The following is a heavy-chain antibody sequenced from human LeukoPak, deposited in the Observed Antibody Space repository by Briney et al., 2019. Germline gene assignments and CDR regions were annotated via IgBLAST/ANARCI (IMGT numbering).Heavy chain of an antibody. CDR2: IDYSGST. J-gene: IGHJ3*02. CDR3: ARDGGYYYGDAFDS. CDR1: GGSISTYY. Sequence: SETLSLTCSVSGGSISTYYWNWIRQPPGKGLEWIGNIDYSGSTNYNPSLKSRVIISADWSKNEFSLKLTSVTAADTAVYFCARDGGYYYGDAFDSWGQGTTVTVSS. D-gene: IGHD3-22*01. V-gene: IGHV4-59*01.